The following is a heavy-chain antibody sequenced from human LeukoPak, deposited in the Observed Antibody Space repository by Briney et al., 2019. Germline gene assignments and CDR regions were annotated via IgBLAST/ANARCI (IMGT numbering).Heavy chain of an antibody. CDR3: ARGGSSSGDLDY. CDR2: IYYSGST. Sequence: PSETLSLTCTVSGGSISSYYWSWIRQPPGKGLEWIGYIYYSGSTNYNPSLKSRVTISVDTSKNQFSLKLRSVTAADTAVYFCARGGSSSGDLDYWGQGTLVTVSS. CDR1: GGSISSYY. D-gene: IGHD6-6*01. V-gene: IGHV4-59*01. J-gene: IGHJ4*02.